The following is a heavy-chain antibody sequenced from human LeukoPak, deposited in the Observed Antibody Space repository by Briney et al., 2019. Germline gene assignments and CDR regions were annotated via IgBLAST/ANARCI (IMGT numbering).Heavy chain of an antibody. J-gene: IGHJ6*04. CDR2: IYYSGST. Sequence: SETLSLTCTVSGGSVSSGSYYWTWIRQPPGKGLEWIGYIYYSGSTNYNPSLKSRVTISVVTSKNQFSLKLSSVTAADTAVYYCARDGQDYGDYDYYYGMDVWGKGTTVTVSS. D-gene: IGHD4-17*01. CDR1: GGSVSSGSYY. CDR3: ARDGQDYGDYDYYYGMDV. V-gene: IGHV4-61*01.